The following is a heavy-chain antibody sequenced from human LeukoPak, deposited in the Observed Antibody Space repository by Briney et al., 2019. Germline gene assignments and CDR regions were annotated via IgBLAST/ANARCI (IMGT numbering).Heavy chain of an antibody. V-gene: IGHV3-11*03. J-gene: IGHJ4*02. Sequence: PGRSLRLSCAASGFTFSDEYMSWIRQAPGKGLEWVSYISNSGSYTNYADSVKGRFTISRDNAKNSLYLQMSSLRAEDTAVYYCARSRGAGPAAYFDYWGQGTLITVSS. CDR1: GFTFSDEY. CDR2: ISNSGSYT. D-gene: IGHD6-19*01. CDR3: ARSRGAGPAAYFDY.